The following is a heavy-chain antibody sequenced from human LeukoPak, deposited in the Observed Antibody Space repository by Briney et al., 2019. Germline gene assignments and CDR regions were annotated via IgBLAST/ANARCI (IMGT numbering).Heavy chain of an antibody. CDR2: IEYNGGAK. J-gene: IGHJ4*02. V-gene: IGHV3-7*04. CDR1: GFTFTNYW. CDR3: ARGAPAAGRVDY. D-gene: IGHD6-13*01. Sequence: QPGGSLRLSCVASGFTFTNYWMSWVRQAPGKGLEWVANIEYNGGAKDYADSVKGRFSISRDNAKNSLYLQLNSLRNEDTALYYCARGAPAAGRVDYWGQGTLVTVSS.